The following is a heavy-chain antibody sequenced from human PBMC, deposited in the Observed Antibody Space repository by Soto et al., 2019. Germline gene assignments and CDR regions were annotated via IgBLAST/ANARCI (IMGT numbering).Heavy chain of an antibody. J-gene: IGHJ6*02. D-gene: IGHD3-10*01. Sequence: GESLKISCKGSGYSFTNYWIAWVRQMPGKGLEWMGIIYPGDSDTRYSPSFQGQVTIPADKSISTAYLQWRSLRASDTAMYYCARPRSGSYRLDYYGMDVWGQGTTVTVSS. CDR1: GYSFTNYW. CDR2: IYPGDSDT. CDR3: ARPRSGSYRLDYYGMDV. V-gene: IGHV5-51*01.